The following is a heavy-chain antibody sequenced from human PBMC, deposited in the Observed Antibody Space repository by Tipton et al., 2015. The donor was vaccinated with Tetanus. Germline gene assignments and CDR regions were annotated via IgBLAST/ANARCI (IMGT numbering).Heavy chain of an antibody. Sequence: TLSLTCNVSGALLTTGGYSWGWIRQPPGKGLEWIGYSYYSGSTGYNPSLKSRVTISIDSSKNQFSLKLTSVTAADTAVYYCARDERYGDYAYWGQGALVTVSS. V-gene: IGHV4-61*08. J-gene: IGHJ4*02. CDR1: GALLTTGGYS. CDR3: ARDERYGDYAY. CDR2: SYYSGST. D-gene: IGHD4-17*01.